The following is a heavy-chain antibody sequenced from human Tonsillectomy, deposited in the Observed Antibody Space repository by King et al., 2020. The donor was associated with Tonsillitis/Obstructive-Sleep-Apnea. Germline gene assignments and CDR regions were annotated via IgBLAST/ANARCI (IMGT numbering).Heavy chain of an antibody. D-gene: IGHD2-2*01. J-gene: IGHJ5*02. V-gene: IGHV4-39*01. Sequence: LQLQESGPGLVKPSETLSLTCTVSGGSISSSSYYWGWIRQPPGKGLEWIGSIYYSGSTYYNPSLKSRVTISVDTSKNQFSLKLSSVTAADTAVYYCARHTRLEDCSSTSCYGGGFDPWGQGTLVTVSS. CDR1: GGSISSSSYY. CDR2: IYYSGST. CDR3: ARHTRLEDCSSTSCYGGGFDP.